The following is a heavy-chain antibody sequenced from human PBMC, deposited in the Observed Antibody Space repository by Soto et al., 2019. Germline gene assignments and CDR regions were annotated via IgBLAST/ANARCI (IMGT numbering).Heavy chain of an antibody. J-gene: IGHJ4*02. Sequence: GGSLRLSCAASGFTFSSYGMHWVRQAPGKGLEWVAVISYDGSNKYYADSVKGRFTISRDNSKNTLYLQMNSLRAEDTAVYYCAKALIAVAGSPGYWGQGTLVPVSS. V-gene: IGHV3-30*18. CDR3: AKALIAVAGSPGY. D-gene: IGHD6-19*01. CDR2: ISYDGSNK. CDR1: GFTFSSYG.